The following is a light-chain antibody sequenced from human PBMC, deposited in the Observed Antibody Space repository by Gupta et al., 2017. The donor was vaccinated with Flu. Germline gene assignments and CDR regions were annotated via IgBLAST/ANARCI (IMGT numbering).Light chain of an antibody. V-gene: IGKV1-39*01. CDR3: EQRDRTPRT. CDR1: QKMRTY. CDR2: DAY. Sequence: PSSRAQAVGDSVIITLRINQKMRTYSTRYQRKPGKAPQHLILDAYCMQSGVPSRVSGSGSGTEVNPLISRRQPEDSATYFCEQRDRTPRTFGLGTTLES. J-gene: IGKJ1*01.